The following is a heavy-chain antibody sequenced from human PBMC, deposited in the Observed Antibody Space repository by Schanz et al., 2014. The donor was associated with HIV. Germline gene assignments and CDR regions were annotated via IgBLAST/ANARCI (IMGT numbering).Heavy chain of an antibody. CDR3: AKDEGGGYYYYGMDV. D-gene: IGHD3-16*01. CDR1: GFTFSSYA. V-gene: IGHV3-23*04. J-gene: IGHJ6*02. CDR2: ISGSGGST. Sequence: EVQLVESGGGLVKPGGSLRLSCATSGFTFSSYAMSWVRQAPGKGLEWVSAISGSGGSTYYADSVKGRFTISRDNSKNTLYLQMNSLRAEDTAVYYCAKDEGGGYYYYGMDVWGQGTTVTVSS.